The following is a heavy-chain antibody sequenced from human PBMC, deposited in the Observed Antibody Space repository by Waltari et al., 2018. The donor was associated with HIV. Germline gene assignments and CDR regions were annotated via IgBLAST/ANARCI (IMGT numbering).Heavy chain of an antibody. CDR1: GCTFGSYW. CDR3: AGGGVLLWFGDLNWFDP. J-gene: IGHJ5*02. CDR2: IKQGGSEK. Sequence: EVQLVESGGGLVQPGGSLRLPCEAAGCTFGSYWMSWVTQAPGKGLEWVANIKQGGSEKYYVDSVKGRFTISRDNAKNSLYLQMNSLRAEDTAVYYCAGGGVLLWFGDLNWFDPWGQGTLVTVSS. V-gene: IGHV3-7*01. D-gene: IGHD3-10*01.